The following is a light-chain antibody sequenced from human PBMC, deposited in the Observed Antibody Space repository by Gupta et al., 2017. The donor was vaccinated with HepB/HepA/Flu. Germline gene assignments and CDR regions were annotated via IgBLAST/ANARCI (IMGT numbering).Light chain of an antibody. CDR1: QSVGRY. Sequence: ESVLTQSPATLSLSPGERATLSCRASQSVGRYLAWYQQKPGQAPRFLIYDASIRATGIPARFSGSGSGTEFTLTISSLEPEDVAVYYCQQRTNWTFGQGTKVEIK. J-gene: IGKJ1*01. CDR2: DAS. CDR3: QQRTNWT. V-gene: IGKV3-11*01.